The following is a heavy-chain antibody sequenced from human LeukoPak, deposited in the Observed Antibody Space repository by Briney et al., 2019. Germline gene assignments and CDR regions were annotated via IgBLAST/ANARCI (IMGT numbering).Heavy chain of an antibody. J-gene: IGHJ4*02. V-gene: IGHV2-70*17. Sequence: SGPTLVNPTQTLTLTCTVSGFSLSTFGMCVTWIRQPPGKALEWLARIDWDDDKFYGTSLKTRLTISKDTSKNQVVLTLTNMDPVDTATYYCARTYYDSSGYSRFDYWGQGTLVTVSS. CDR1: GFSLSTFGMC. D-gene: IGHD3-22*01. CDR2: IDWDDDK. CDR3: ARTYYDSSGYSRFDY.